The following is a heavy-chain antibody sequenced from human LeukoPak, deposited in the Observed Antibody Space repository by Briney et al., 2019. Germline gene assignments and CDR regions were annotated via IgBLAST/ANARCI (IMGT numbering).Heavy chain of an antibody. CDR3: VRRAGYTSSRYEY. J-gene: IGHJ4*02. CDR1: SGSVNSGSYY. D-gene: IGHD6-13*01. CDR2: IYYSGST. Sequence: SETLSLTCTVSSGSVNSGSYYWNWIRQPPGKGLEWIGYIYYSGSTNYNPSLKSRVTISVDTSKNQLSLKLSSVTAADTAVYYCVRRAGYTSSRYEYWGQGTLVTVSS. V-gene: IGHV4-61*01.